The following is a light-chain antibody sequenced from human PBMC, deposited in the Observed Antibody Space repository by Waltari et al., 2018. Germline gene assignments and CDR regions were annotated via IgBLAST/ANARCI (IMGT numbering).Light chain of an antibody. CDR1: QYVSSSY. CDR2: GAS. Sequence: VLTQSPGTLSLSPGERATLSCRPSQYVSSSYLAWYQQKPGQATRLLIYGASFRAAGIPERFSGSGSGTDFTLTISRLEPEDFAVFYCLQYGSPPFTFGPGTKVEIK. J-gene: IGKJ3*01. CDR3: LQYGSPPFT. V-gene: IGKV3-20*01.